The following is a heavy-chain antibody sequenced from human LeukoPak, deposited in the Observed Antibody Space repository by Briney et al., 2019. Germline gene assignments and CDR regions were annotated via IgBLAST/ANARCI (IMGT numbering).Heavy chain of an antibody. J-gene: IGHJ5*02. CDR2: IYYSGST. CDR3: ARDGYYYDSSGYYP. D-gene: IGHD3-22*01. Sequence: SETLSLTCTVSGGSISSYYWSWIRQPPGKGLEWIGYIYYSGSTNYNPSLKSRVTISVDTSKNQSSLKLSSVTAADTAVYYCARDGYYYDSSGYYPWGQGTLVTVSS. CDR1: GGSISSYY. V-gene: IGHV4-59*01.